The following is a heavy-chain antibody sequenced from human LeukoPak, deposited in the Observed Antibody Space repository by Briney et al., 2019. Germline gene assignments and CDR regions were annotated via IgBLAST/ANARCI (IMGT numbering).Heavy chain of an antibody. CDR1: GGSISSSSYY. CDR2: IYYSGST. D-gene: IGHD6-19*01. Sequence: SETLSLTCTVSGGSISSSSYYWGWIRQPPGKGLEWIGSIYYSGSTYYNPSLKSRVAISVDTSKNQFSLKLSSVTAADTAVYYCARDYVSSGFDPWGQGTLVTVSS. J-gene: IGHJ5*02. V-gene: IGHV4-39*07. CDR3: ARDYVSSGFDP.